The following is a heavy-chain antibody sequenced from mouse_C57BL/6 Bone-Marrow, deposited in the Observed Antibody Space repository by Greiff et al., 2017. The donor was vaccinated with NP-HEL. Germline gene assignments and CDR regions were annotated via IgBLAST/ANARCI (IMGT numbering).Heavy chain of an antibody. Sequence: EVKVVESGGGLVKPGGSLKLSCAASGFTFSDYGMHWVRQAPEKGLEWVAYISSGSSTIYYADTVKGRFTISRDNAKNTLFLQMTSLRSEDTAMYYCANNYYGSSYPFAYWGQGTLVTVSA. CDR1: GFTFSDYG. D-gene: IGHD1-1*01. V-gene: IGHV5-17*01. CDR3: ANNYYGSSYPFAY. J-gene: IGHJ3*01. CDR2: ISSGSSTI.